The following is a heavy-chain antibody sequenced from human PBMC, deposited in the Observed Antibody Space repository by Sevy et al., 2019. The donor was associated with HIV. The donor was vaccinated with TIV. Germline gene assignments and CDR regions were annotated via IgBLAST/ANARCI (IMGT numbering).Heavy chain of an antibody. V-gene: IGHV4-61*01. CDR1: GGSVNSGSYY. CDR2: IYYSGNT. Sequence: SETLSLTCTVSGGSVNSGSYYWSWIRQPPGKGLEWIGYIYYSGNTNYDPSLKSRVTLSVDTSKNQFSLKLSSVTAADTAVYYCAREINYYDSSAYLYYFDYWGQGPLVTVSS. D-gene: IGHD3-22*01. CDR3: AREINYYDSSAYLYYFDY. J-gene: IGHJ4*02.